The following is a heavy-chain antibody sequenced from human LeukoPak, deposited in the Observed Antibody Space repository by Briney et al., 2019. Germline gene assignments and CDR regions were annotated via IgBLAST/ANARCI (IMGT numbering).Heavy chain of an antibody. CDR1: KFTFSNYG. D-gene: IGHD5-18*01. V-gene: IGHV3-33*03. Sequence: GGSLRLSCAASKFTFSNYGMHWVRQAPGKGLEWVAVIWYGGNNKYYADSVKGRFTISRDNAKNSLYLQMNSLRAEDTALYYCAKAIVSAMVTRAFDIWGQGTMVTVSS. CDR2: IWYGGNNK. J-gene: IGHJ3*02. CDR3: AKAIVSAMVTRAFDI.